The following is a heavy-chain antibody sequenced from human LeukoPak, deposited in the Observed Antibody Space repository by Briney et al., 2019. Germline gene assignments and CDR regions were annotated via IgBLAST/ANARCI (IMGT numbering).Heavy chain of an antibody. CDR2: ISAYNGNT. V-gene: IGHV1-18*01. CDR3: ARSRYHDFWSGDLLVSPPENWFDP. D-gene: IGHD3-3*01. J-gene: IGHJ5*02. CDR1: GYTFTSYG. Sequence: ASVKVSCKASGYTFTSYGISWVRQAPGQGLEWMGWISAYNGNTNYAQKLQGRVTMTTDTSTSTACMELRSLRSDDTAVYYCARSRYHDFWSGDLLVSPPENWFDPWGQGTLVTVSS.